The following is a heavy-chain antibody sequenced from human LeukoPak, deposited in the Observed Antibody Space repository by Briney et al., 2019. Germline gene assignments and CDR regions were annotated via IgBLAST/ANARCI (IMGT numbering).Heavy chain of an antibody. CDR1: GFTFSSYA. CDR3: AKVNGWYFDY. Sequence: PGGSLRLSCAASGFTFSSYAMSWVRQAPGKGLEWVSAISGSGGSTYCADSVKGRFTISRDSSKNTLYLQMNSLRAEDTAVYYCAKVNGWYFDYWGQGTLVTVSS. CDR2: ISGSGGST. J-gene: IGHJ4*02. V-gene: IGHV3-23*01. D-gene: IGHD2-15*01.